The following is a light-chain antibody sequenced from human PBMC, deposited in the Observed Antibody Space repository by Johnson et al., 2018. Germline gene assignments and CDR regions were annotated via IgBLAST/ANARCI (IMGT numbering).Light chain of an antibody. CDR3: GTWDSSLSAGNV. CDR1: SSNIGNNY. Sequence: QSVLTQPPSVSAAPGQKVTISCSGSSSNIGNNYVSWYQQLPGTAPKLLIYENNKRPSEIPDRFSGSKSGPSATLGITGLQTGDEADYYCGTWDSSLSAGNVFGTGTKVTVL. V-gene: IGLV1-51*02. CDR2: ENN. J-gene: IGLJ1*01.